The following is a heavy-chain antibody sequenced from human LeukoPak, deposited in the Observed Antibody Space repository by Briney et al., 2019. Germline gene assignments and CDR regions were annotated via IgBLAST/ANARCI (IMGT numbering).Heavy chain of an antibody. J-gene: IGHJ4*02. CDR2: IIPIFGTA. D-gene: IGHD2-21*02. V-gene: IGHV1-69*05. Sequence: SVKVSCKAYGGTFSSYAISWVRQAPGQGLEWMGGIIPIFGTANYAQKFQGRVTITTDESTSTAYMELSSLRSEDTAVYYCARAYCGGDCYPPLYDYWGQGTLVTVSS. CDR3: ARAYCGGDCYPPLYDY. CDR1: GGTFSSYA.